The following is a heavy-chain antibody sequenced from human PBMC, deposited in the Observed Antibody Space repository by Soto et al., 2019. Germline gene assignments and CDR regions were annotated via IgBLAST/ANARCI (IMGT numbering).Heavy chain of an antibody. Sequence: RASVKVSCKASGYTFTSYDINWVRQATGQGLEWMGWMNPNSGNTGYAQKFQGRVTMTRNTSISTAYMELSSLRSEDTAVYYCARGGLYDYIWGSYRYFRGSAFDIWGQGTMVTVSS. V-gene: IGHV1-8*01. CDR2: MNPNSGNT. CDR1: GYTFTSYD. D-gene: IGHD3-16*02. CDR3: ARGGLYDYIWGSYRYFRGSAFDI. J-gene: IGHJ3*02.